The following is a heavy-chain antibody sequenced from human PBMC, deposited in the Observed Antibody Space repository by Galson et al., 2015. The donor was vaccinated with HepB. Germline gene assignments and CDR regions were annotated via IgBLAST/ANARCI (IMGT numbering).Heavy chain of an antibody. D-gene: IGHD5-24*01. CDR2: ISYNGGNK. Sequence: SLRLSCAGSRFNFDTYALLWVRQAPGKGLEWLAVISYNGGNKHLADSVKGRFTISRDNSRNTVFLQMTSLRPEDTAIYYWPRGIPRDGYTYSYYYYDTLDVWGHGTKVTVSS. CDR1: RFNFDTYA. CDR3: PRGIPRDGYTYSYYYYDTLDV. V-gene: IGHV3-30-3*01. J-gene: IGHJ6*02.